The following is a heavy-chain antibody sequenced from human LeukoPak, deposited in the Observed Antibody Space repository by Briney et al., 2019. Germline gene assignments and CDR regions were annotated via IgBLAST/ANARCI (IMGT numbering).Heavy chain of an antibody. CDR3: ARETHYYDSSGSFDP. Sequence: GGSLRLSCAASGFTFSSYSMNWVSQAPGKGLEWVSSISSSSSYIYYADSVKGRFTISRDNAKNSLYLQMNSLRAEDTAVYYCARETHYYDSSGSFDPWGQGTLVTVSS. V-gene: IGHV3-21*01. CDR1: GFTFSSYS. CDR2: ISSSSSYI. D-gene: IGHD3-22*01. J-gene: IGHJ5*02.